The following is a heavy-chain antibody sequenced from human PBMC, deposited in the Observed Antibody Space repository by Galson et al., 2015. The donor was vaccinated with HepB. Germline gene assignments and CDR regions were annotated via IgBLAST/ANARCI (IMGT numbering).Heavy chain of an antibody. CDR2: ISSSSSYT. D-gene: IGHD2-15*01. CDR1: GFTFSDYY. CDR3: ARGRDCSGGSCYPYYYYGMDV. J-gene: IGHJ6*02. V-gene: IGHV3-11*06. Sequence: SLRLSCAAPGFTFSDYYMSWIRQAPGKGLEWVSYISSSSSYTNYADSAKGRFTISRDNAKNSLYLQMNSLRAEDTAVYYCARGRDCSGGSCYPYYYYGMDVWGQGTTVTVSS.